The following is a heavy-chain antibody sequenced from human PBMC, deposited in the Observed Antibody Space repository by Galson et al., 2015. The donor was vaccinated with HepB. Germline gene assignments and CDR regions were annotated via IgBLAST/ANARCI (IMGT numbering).Heavy chain of an antibody. V-gene: IGHV3-64D*06. CDR1: GFTFSSYA. J-gene: IGHJ4*02. CDR2: ISSNGGST. Sequence: SLRLSCAASGFTFSSYAMHWVRQAPGKGLEYVSAISSNGGSTYYVDSVKGRFTISRDSSKNTLYLQMSSLRAEDTAVYYCVKGVIVVVVAAKHWGQGTLVTVSS. D-gene: IGHD2-15*01. CDR3: VKGVIVVVVAAKH.